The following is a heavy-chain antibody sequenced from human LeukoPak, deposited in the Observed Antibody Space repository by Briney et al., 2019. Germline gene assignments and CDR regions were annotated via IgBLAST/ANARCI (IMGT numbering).Heavy chain of an antibody. CDR2: ISGSGGGT. V-gene: IGHV3-23*01. CDR1: GFTFSSYA. D-gene: IGHD1-26*01. J-gene: IGHJ6*03. Sequence: PGGSLRLSCAASGFTFSSYAMSWVRQAPGKGLEWVSAISGSGGGTYYADSVKGRFTISRDNSKNTLYLQMNSLRAEDTAVYYCAKGLVGATTSYYYMDVWGKGTTVTVSS. CDR3: AKGLVGATTSYYYMDV.